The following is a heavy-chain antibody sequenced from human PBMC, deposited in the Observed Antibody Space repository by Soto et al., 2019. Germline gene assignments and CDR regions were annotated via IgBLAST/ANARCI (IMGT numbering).Heavy chain of an antibody. V-gene: IGHV3-48*02. CDR2: ISSSSNTI. J-gene: IGHJ1*01. CDR1: GFTFSSYS. Sequence: EVQLVESGGGLVQPGGSLRLSCAASGFTFSSYSMNWVRQAPGKGLEWVSYISSSSNTIYYADSVKGRFTISRDNAKNSLYLQRNSLRDEDTAVYYCARDDRAGYFQHWGQGTLVTVSS. CDR3: ARDDRAGYFQH.